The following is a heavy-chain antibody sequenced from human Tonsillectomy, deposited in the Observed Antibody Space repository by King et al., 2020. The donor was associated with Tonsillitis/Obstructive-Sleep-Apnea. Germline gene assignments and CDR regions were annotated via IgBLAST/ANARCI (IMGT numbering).Heavy chain of an antibody. V-gene: IGHV6-1*01. CDR1: GDSVSSNRAA. J-gene: IGHJ3*02. Sequence: VQLQQSGPGLVKPSQTLSLTCAISGDSVSSNRAAWNWIRQSPSRGLEWLGRTYYRSKWNNDYAGSVKSRITINPDTSNNQFSLQLNSVTPEDTAVYYWAKSFDWDDAFDIWGQGTMVNVSA. CDR2: TYYRSKWNN. D-gene: IGHD3-9*01. CDR3: AKSFDWDDAFDI.